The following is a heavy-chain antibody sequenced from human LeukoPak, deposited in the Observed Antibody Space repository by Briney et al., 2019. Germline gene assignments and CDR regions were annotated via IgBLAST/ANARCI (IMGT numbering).Heavy chain of an antibody. J-gene: IGHJ5*02. CDR2: INPNSGGT. CDR3: AREGCSSTSCYT. CDR1: GYTFTGYY. V-gene: IGHV1-2*02. Sequence: ASVKVSCKASGYTFTGYYMLWVRQAPGQGLEWMGWINPNSGGTNYAQKFQGRVTMTRDTSISTAYMELSRLRSDDTAVYYCAREGCSSTSCYTWGQGTLVTVSS. D-gene: IGHD2-2*02.